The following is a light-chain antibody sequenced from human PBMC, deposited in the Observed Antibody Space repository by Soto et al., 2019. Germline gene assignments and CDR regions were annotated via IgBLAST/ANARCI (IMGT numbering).Light chain of an antibody. Sequence: QSVLTQPASVSVSPGQSITISCTGTSSDVGSYNLVSWYQQHPGKAPKLMIYEGSKRPSGVSNRFSGSKSGNTASLTISGLAAEDEADYNCCSYAGSSYVVFGGGTKLTVL. J-gene: IGLJ2*01. CDR3: CSYAGSSYVV. V-gene: IGLV2-23*01. CDR2: EGS. CDR1: SSDVGSYNL.